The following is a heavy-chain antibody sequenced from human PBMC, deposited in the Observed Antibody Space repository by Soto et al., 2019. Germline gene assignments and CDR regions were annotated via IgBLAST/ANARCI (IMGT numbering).Heavy chain of an antibody. CDR3: AIFIAVAGTYFDY. Sequence: ASIKVSCKASGYTFTSYYMHWVRQAPGQGLEWMGIINPSGGSTSYAQKFQGRVTMTRDTSTSTVYMELSSLRSEDTAVYYCAIFIAVAGTYFDYWGQGTLVTAPQ. CDR2: INPSGGST. J-gene: IGHJ4*02. V-gene: IGHV1-46*01. D-gene: IGHD6-19*01. CDR1: GYTFTSYY.